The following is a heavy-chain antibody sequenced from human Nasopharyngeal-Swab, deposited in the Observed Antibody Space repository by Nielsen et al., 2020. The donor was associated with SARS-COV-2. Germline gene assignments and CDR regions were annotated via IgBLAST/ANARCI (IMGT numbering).Heavy chain of an antibody. D-gene: IGHD5-18*01. J-gene: IGHJ3*02. V-gene: IGHV3-23*01. CDR3: AKDGMVRGAFDI. CDR2: ISGSGGST. CDR1: GFTFSSYA. Sequence: GGSLRLSCAASGFTFSSYAMSWVRQAPGKELEWVSAISGSGGSTYYADSVKGRFTISRDNSKNTLYLQMNSLRAEDTAVYYCAKDGMVRGAFDIWGQGTMVTVSS.